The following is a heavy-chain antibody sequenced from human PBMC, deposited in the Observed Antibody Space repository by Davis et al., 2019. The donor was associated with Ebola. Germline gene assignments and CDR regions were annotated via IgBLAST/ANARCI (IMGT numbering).Heavy chain of an antibody. Sequence: ASVKVPCKVSGYSLTELSMHWVRQAPGKGLEWMGGFDPEDGETIYAQKFQGRITMTDDTSTDTAYLELSSLGSEDTAVYFCATDSSTWIESFDIWGQGTKVTVFS. CDR2: FDPEDGET. CDR3: ATDSSTWIESFDI. CDR1: GYSLTELS. D-gene: IGHD2-2*01. J-gene: IGHJ3*02. V-gene: IGHV1-24*01.